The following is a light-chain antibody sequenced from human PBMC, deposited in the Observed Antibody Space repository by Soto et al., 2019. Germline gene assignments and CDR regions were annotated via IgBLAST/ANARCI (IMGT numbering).Light chain of an antibody. Sequence: IQLTQSPSSLSASVGDRVTITCRASQEISGYLAWYQQTPGKAPKLLIYGVSTLQDGVSSRFSGRGSGTDFSLTISSLQPEDFATYYCQQFDRYSWTFGQGTTVEMK. CDR2: GVS. J-gene: IGKJ1*01. V-gene: IGKV1-9*01. CDR1: QEISGY. CDR3: QQFDRYSWT.